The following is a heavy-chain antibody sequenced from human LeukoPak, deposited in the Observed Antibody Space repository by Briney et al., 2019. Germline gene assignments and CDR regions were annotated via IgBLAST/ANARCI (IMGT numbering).Heavy chain of an antibody. J-gene: IGHJ4*02. CDR2: IYSGGST. Sequence: GGSLRLSCAASGFTVSSNYMSWVRQAPGKGLEWVSVIYSGGSTYYADSVKGRFTISRDNSKNTLYLQMNSLRAEDTAVYYCAKGPYYDFWSGYLNWGQGTLVTVSS. CDR1: GFTVSSNY. V-gene: IGHV3-53*01. D-gene: IGHD3-3*01. CDR3: AKGPYYDFWSGYLN.